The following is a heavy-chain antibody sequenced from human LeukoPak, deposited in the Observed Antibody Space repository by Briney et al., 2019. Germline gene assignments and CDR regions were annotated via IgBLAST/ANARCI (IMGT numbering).Heavy chain of an antibody. J-gene: IGHJ4*02. Sequence: YTFTXXXMHWXXQAPGQGLEWMGRINPNSGGTNYAQKFQGRVTMTRDTSISTAYMELSRLRSDDTAVYYCASGSGSYSSYWGQGTLVTVSS. CDR1: YTFTXXX. D-gene: IGHD1-26*01. CDR3: ASGSGSYSSY. CDR2: INPNSGGT. V-gene: IGHV1-2*06.